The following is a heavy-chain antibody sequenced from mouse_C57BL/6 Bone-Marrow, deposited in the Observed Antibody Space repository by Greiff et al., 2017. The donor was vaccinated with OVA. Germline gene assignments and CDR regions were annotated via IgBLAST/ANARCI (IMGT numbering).Heavy chain of an antibody. CDR2: IDPANGNT. D-gene: IGHD1-1*01. CDR3: APITTVVAHFDY. V-gene: IGHV14-3*01. J-gene: IGHJ2*01. Sequence: VQLKESVAELVRPGASVKLSCTASGFNIKNTYMHWVKQRPEQGLEWIGRIDPANGNTKYAPKFQGKATITADTSSNTAYLQLSSLTSEDTAIYYCAPITTVVAHFDYWGQGTTLTVSS. CDR1: GFNIKNTY.